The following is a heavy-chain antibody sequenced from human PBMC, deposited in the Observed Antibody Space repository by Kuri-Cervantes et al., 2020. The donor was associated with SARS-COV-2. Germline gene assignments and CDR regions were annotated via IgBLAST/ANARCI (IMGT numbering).Heavy chain of an antibody. J-gene: IGHJ6*03. CDR3: ARDLKRGGQAYYYMDV. CDR1: GGTFSSYA. V-gene: IGHV1-69*04. D-gene: IGHD2-15*01. Sequence: SVKVSCKASGGTFSSYAISWVRQAPGQGLEWMGRIIPILGTANYAQKFQGRVTITRNTSISTAYMELSSLRSEDTAVYYCARDLKRGGQAYYYMDVWGKGTTVTVSS. CDR2: IIPILGTA.